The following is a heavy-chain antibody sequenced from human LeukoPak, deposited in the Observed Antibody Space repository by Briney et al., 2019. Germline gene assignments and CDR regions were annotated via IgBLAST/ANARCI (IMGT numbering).Heavy chain of an antibody. D-gene: IGHD3-10*01. CDR1: GGSISPYY. CDR2: IYYTGST. V-gene: IGHV4-59*01. Sequence: PSETLSLTCTVSGGSISPYYWSWIRQPPGRGLEWIGFIYYTGSTNYNPSLKSRVTISLDTSKNQFSPKLSSVTAADTAVYFCARHGSGSYRQFDFWGQGTLVTVSS. J-gene: IGHJ4*02. CDR3: ARHGSGSYRQFDF.